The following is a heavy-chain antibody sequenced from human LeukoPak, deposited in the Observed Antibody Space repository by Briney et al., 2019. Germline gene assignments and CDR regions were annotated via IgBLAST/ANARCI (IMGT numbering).Heavy chain of an antibody. Sequence: GGSLRLSCAASGFTFSSYWMSWVRQAPGKGLEWVANIKQDGSEKYYVDSVKGRFTISRDNAKNSLYLQMNSLRAEDTAVYYCARSLGYSYGYGYWYFDLWGRGTLVTVSS. J-gene: IGHJ2*01. CDR1: GFTFSSYW. V-gene: IGHV3-7*01. CDR2: IKQDGSEK. CDR3: ARSLGYSYGYGYWYFDL. D-gene: IGHD5-18*01.